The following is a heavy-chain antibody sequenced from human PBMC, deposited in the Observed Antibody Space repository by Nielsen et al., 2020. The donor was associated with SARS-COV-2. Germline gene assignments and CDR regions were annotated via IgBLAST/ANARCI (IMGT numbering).Heavy chain of an antibody. J-gene: IGHJ2*01. CDR3: ATEAVADDWYFDL. V-gene: IGHV3-20*01. CDR1: GFPFDDYG. CDR2: INWNGGST. D-gene: IGHD6-19*01. Sequence: GGSLRLSCAASGFPFDDYGMSWVRQAPGKGLEWVSGINWNGGSTGYADSVKGRFTISRDNAKNSLYLQMNSLRAEDTALYHCATEAVADDWYFDLWGRGTLVTVSS.